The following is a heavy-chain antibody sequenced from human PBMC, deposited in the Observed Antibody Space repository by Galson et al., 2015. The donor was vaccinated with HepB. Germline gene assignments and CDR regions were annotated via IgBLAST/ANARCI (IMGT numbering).Heavy chain of an antibody. V-gene: IGHV3-23*01. CDR2: ITPSGDNT. CDR3: ARAAGDSSTYANDY. J-gene: IGHJ4*02. D-gene: IGHD5-18*01. CDR1: GFTFRNYA. Sequence: SLRLSCAASGFTFRNYAMSWVRQAPGKGLEWVSAITPSGDNTYSADSVKGRFTISRDDSKNMAYLHMKSLKTEDTAVYYCARAAGDSSTYANDYWGQGALVTVSS.